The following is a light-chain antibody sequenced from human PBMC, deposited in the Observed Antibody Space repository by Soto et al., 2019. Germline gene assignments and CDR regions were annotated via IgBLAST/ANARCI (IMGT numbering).Light chain of an antibody. CDR2: KAS. CDR1: RSLVYSDGNAY. V-gene: IGKV2-30*01. Sequence: VVMNQSPLSLPVTLGQPASISCRSSRSLVYSDGNAYLNWFHQRPGQSPRRLIYKASNRDSGVPDRFSGSGSGTDFTLHINRVEAEDVGVYYCMQGTHWPPTFGRGTRVEIE. J-gene: IGKJ1*01. CDR3: MQGTHWPPT.